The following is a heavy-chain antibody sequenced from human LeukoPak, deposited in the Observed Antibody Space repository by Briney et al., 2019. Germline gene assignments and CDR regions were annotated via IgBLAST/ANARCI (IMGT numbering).Heavy chain of an antibody. J-gene: IGHJ5*02. Sequence: GASLKISCKGSGYSFTSYWIGWVRQLPGKGLEWMGIIYPGDSDTRYSPSFQGQVTISADKSISTAYLQWSSLKASDTAMYYCARFPYCTNGVCYGKNWFDPWGQGTLVTVSS. CDR1: GYSFTSYW. CDR3: ARFPYCTNGVCYGKNWFDP. V-gene: IGHV5-51*01. D-gene: IGHD2-8*01. CDR2: IYPGDSDT.